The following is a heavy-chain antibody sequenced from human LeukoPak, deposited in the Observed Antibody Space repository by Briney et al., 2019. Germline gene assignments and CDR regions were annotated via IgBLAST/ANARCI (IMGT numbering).Heavy chain of an antibody. D-gene: IGHD5-12*01. CDR3: ARYLNSGPADY. J-gene: IGHJ4*02. CDR2: IKGDGSEK. CDR1: EFTFSSHW. V-gene: IGHV3-7*01. Sequence: GGSLRLSCAASEFTFSSHWMSWVRQAPGKGLEWVANIKGDGSEKHYVDSVKGRFTISRDNAKNSLYLEMNSLRAEDTAVYYCARYLNSGPADYWGQGSLVTVSS.